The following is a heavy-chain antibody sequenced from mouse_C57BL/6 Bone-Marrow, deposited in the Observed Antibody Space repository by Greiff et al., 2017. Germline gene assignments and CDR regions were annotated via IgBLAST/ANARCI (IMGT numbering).Heavy chain of an antibody. CDR2: IWSGGST. CDR3: ARAPPRNWDWYFDV. CDR1: GFSLTSYG. J-gene: IGHJ1*03. D-gene: IGHD4-1*01. V-gene: IGHV2-2*01. Sequence: QVQLKESGPGLVQPSQSLSITCTVSGFSLTSYGVHWVRQSPGKGLEWLGVIWSGGSTDYNAAFISRLSISKDNSTSQVFFKMNSLQADDTAIYYCARAPPRNWDWYFDVWGTGTTVTVSS.